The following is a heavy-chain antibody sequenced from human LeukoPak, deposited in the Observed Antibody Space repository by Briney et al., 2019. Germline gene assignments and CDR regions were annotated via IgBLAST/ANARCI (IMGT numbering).Heavy chain of an antibody. J-gene: IGHJ4*02. CDR2: INHSGST. CDR1: GFTFSSYA. Sequence: PGGSLRLSCAASGFTFSSYAMSWIRQPPGKGLEWIGEINHSGSTNYNPSLKSRVTISVDTTKNQFSLKLSSVTAADTAVYYCARDPHCSGGSCYLAHFDYWGQGTLVTVSS. CDR3: ARDPHCSGGSCYLAHFDY. V-gene: IGHV4-34*01. D-gene: IGHD2-15*01.